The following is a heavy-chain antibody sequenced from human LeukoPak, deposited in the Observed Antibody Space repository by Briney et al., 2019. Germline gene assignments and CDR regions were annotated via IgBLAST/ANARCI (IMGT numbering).Heavy chain of an antibody. D-gene: IGHD6-13*01. J-gene: IGHJ4*02. CDR1: GGSISSSSYY. Sequence: PSETLSLTCTVSGGSISSSSYYWGCIRQPPGKGLEWIGSIYYSGSTYYNPSLKSRVTISVDTSKNQFSLKLSSVTAADTAVYYCAGARGIAAAGRFDYWGQGTLVTVSS. CDR3: AGARGIAAAGRFDY. CDR2: IYYSGST. V-gene: IGHV4-39*07.